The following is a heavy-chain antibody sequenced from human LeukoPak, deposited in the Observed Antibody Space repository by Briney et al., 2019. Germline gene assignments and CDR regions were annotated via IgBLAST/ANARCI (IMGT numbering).Heavy chain of an antibody. CDR3: ASTDYYDSSGYPRNLCYFDY. D-gene: IGHD3-22*01. J-gene: IGHJ4*02. CDR2: IHYSGST. Sequence: SETLSLTCTVSGGSISSGGYYWSWIRQHPGKGLEWIGYIHYSGSTYYNPSLKSRVTISVDTSKNQFSLKLSSVTAADTAVYYCASTDYYDSSGYPRNLCYFDYWGQGTLVTVSS. V-gene: IGHV4-31*03. CDR1: GGSISSGGYY.